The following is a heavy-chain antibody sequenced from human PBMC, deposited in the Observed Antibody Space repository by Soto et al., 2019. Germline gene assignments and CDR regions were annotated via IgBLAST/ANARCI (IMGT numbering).Heavy chain of an antibody. CDR3: ARRLLYDSAFDY. V-gene: IGHV4-4*03. J-gene: IGHJ4*02. Sequence: PPDPLCPNCAVLSGSISSSNWWSLVRQPPGKGLEWIGEIYHSGSTNYNPSLKSRVIISVDKSKNQFSLKLSSVTAADTAVYYCARRLLYDSAFDYWGQGTLVTVSS. CDR1: SGSISSSNW. CDR2: IYHSGST. D-gene: IGHD3-10*01.